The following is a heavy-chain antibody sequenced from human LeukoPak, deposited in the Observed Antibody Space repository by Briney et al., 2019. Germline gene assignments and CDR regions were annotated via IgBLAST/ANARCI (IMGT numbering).Heavy chain of an antibody. CDR1: GGTFSSYA. CDR3: ASSYCSGGSCYSHII. J-gene: IGHJ3*02. CDR2: IIPIFGTA. V-gene: IGHV1-69*13. D-gene: IGHD2-15*01. Sequence: SVTVSFTASGGTFSSYAISWVRQAPGQGLEWMGGIIPIFGTANYAQKFQGKVTITADESTSTAYMELSSLRSEDTAVYYCASSYCSGGSCYSHIIWGQGTMVTVSS.